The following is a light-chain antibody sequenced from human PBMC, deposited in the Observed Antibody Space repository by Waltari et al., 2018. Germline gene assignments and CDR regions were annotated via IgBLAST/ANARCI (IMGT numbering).Light chain of an antibody. CDR2: AAA. Sequence: IVLTQSPATLSLSPGERATLSCRASQNVVTSLAWYQQKPGQTPRLLIYAAATRAPGIPARFSGSGIGTEFTLTISSLEPEDSAVYYCQQRYDWPQDPTFGGGTKVEIK. J-gene: IGKJ4*01. V-gene: IGKV3-11*01. CDR3: QQRYDWPQDPT. CDR1: QNVVTS.